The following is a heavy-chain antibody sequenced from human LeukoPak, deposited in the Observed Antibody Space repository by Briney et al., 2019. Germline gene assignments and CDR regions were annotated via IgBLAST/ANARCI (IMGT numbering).Heavy chain of an antibody. CDR1: GGTFSSYA. CDR3: ATSPAIQIDY. V-gene: IGHV1-69*13. J-gene: IGHJ4*02. CDR2: IIPIFGTA. Sequence: ASVTVSCKASGGTFSSYAISWVRQAPGQGLEWMGGIIPIFGTANYAQKFQGRVTITADESTSTAYMELSSLRSEDTAVYYCATSPAIQIDYWGQGTLVTVSS. D-gene: IGHD2-2*01.